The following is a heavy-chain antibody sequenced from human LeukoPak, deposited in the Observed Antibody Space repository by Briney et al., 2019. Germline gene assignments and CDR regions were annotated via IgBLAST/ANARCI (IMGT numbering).Heavy chain of an antibody. CDR3: ARDPSNSSGWRTWFDP. Sequence: ASVKVSCKASGYTFTRHGISWVRQAPGQGLEWMGWISCYNGDTNYAQKLQGRVTMTTDTSTSTAYMELRSLRSDDTAVYYCARDPSNSSGWRTWFDPWGQGTLVTVSS. CDR2: ISCYNGDT. V-gene: IGHV1-18*01. J-gene: IGHJ5*02. D-gene: IGHD6-19*01. CDR1: GYTFTRHG.